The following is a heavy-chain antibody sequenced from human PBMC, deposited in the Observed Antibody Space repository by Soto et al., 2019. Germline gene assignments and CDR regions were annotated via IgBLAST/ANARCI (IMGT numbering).Heavy chain of an antibody. D-gene: IGHD4-4*01. CDR2: INHSGST. CDR1: GGSFSGYY. J-gene: IGHJ6*02. V-gene: IGHV4-34*01. Sequence: QVQLQQWGAGLLKHSETLSLTCAVYGGSFSGYYWSWIRQPPGRGLEWIGEINHSGSTNYNPSLKSRVTRSVDRSKNQFSLQLSSVTAAYTAVYYCARTQSNPEDGMDVWFQGTTVTVSS. CDR3: ARTQSNPEDGMDV.